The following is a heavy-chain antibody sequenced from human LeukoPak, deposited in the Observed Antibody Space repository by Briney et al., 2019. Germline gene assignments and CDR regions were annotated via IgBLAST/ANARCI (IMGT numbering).Heavy chain of an antibody. CDR3: ARAAFLRGYSYGTLGY. CDR1: GYTFTSYD. CDR2: MNPNSGNT. J-gene: IGHJ4*02. D-gene: IGHD5-18*01. Sequence: GASVKVSCKASGYTFTSYDINWVRQATGQGLEWMGWMNPNSGNTGYAQKFQGRVTMTRNTSISTAYMELSSLRSEDTAVYYCARAAFLRGYSYGTLGYWGQGTLVTVSS. V-gene: IGHV1-8*01.